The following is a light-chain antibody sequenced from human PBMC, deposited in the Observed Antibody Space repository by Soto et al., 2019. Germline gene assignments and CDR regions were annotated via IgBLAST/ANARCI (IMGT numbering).Light chain of an antibody. Sequence: QSVLTQPASLSGSPGQSITISCTGTSSDVGGGYNHVSWYQQLPGKAPKLIIYDVTNRPSGVSNRFSGSKSGNTASLTISGLQAEDEADYYCSSYTTSTTYVFGTGTKVTVL. CDR1: SSDVGGGYNH. CDR2: DVT. V-gene: IGLV2-14*01. J-gene: IGLJ1*01. CDR3: SSYTTSTTYV.